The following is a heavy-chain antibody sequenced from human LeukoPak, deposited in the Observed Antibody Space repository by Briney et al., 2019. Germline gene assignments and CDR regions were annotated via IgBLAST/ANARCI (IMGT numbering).Heavy chain of an antibody. Sequence: GGSLRLSCAASGFTFRTYSMNWVRQAPGKGLEWVSTISSHSIYIYYADSVKGRFTISRDNAKNSLHLQMNILRAEDTAVYYCARDLLYGMDLWGQGTTVTVAS. V-gene: IGHV3-21*01. CDR1: GFTFRTYS. CDR2: ISSHSIYI. CDR3: ARDLLYGMDL. D-gene: IGHD2/OR15-2a*01. J-gene: IGHJ6*02.